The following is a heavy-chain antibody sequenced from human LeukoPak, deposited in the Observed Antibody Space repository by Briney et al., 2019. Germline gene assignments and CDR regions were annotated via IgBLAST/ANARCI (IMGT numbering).Heavy chain of an antibody. V-gene: IGHV4-31*03. CDR2: IYYSGST. D-gene: IGHD2-2*01. J-gene: IGHJ5*02. CDR1: GGSISSGGYY. Sequence: TSETLSLTCTVSGGSISSGGYYWSWIRQHPGKGLEWIGYIYYSGSTCYNPSLKSRVTISVDTSKNQFSLKLSSVTAADTAVYYCARAPIVVVPAAINPGSWFDPWGQGTLVTVSS. CDR3: ARAPIVVVPAAINPGSWFDP.